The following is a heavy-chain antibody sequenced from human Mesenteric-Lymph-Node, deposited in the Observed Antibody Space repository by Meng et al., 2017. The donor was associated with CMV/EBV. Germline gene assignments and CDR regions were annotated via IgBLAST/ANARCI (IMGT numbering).Heavy chain of an antibody. CDR3: AGGGEHFSFDH. V-gene: IGHV1-18*01. CDR2: ISAYDAAT. Sequence: ASVKVSCKAYPYTFINFQFNWVRQVPGQGLEWMGRISAYDAATKYAQNFQGRVTLTTDTPNYSAYMQLKSLTSDDTAVYYCAGGGEHFSFDHWGQGSLVTVSS. D-gene: IGHD3-16*01. CDR1: PYTFINFQ. J-gene: IGHJ4*02.